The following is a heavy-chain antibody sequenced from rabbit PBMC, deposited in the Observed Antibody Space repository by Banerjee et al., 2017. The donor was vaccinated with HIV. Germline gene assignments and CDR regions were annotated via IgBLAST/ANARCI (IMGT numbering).Heavy chain of an antibody. CDR3: AREKNPAYIGNGYVDL. Sequence: QSLEESGGDLVKPGASLTLTCTASGFSFSSGYDMCWVRQAPGKGLEWIACIYAGDGSTDYASWVNGRVTISKTSSTTVTLQMTSLTAADTATYFCAREKNPAYIGNGYVDLWGPGTLVTVS. V-gene: IGHV1S40*01. D-gene: IGHD7-1*01. CDR2: IYAGDGST. CDR1: GFSFSSGYD. J-gene: IGHJ4*01.